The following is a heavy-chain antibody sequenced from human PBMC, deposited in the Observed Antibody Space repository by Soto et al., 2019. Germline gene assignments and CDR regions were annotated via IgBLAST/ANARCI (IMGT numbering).Heavy chain of an antibody. J-gene: IGHJ5*02. CDR3: ARDSAGYYDILTGYYNFNWFDP. CDR1: GYTFTSYG. CDR2: ISPNFGTA. Sequence: SVKVSCKASGYTFTSYGITWVRQAPGQGLEWMGWISPNFGTANYAQKFQGRVTITADESTSTAYMELSSLRSEDTAVYYCARDSAGYYDILTGYYNFNWFDPWGQGTLVTVSS. V-gene: IGHV1-69*13. D-gene: IGHD3-9*01.